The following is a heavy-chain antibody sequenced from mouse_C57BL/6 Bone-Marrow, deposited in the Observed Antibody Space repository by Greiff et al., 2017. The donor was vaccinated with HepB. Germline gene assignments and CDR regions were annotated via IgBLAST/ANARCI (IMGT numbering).Heavy chain of an antibody. CDR3: ARWYGNWYFDV. D-gene: IGHD2-10*02. V-gene: IGHV1-18*01. Sequence: VQLQQSGPELVKPGASVQIPCKASGYTFTDYNMDCLKQSHGKCLEWIGDINPNNGGTIYNQKFKGKATLTVDKSSSTASMELRSLTSEDTAVYYCARWYGNWYFDVWGTGTTVTVSS. J-gene: IGHJ1*03. CDR1: GYTFTDYN. CDR2: INPNNGGT.